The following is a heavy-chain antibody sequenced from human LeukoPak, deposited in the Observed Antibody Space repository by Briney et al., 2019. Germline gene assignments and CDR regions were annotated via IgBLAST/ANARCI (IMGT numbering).Heavy chain of an antibody. CDR2: MNPNSGNT. J-gene: IGHJ6*03. D-gene: IGHD5-18*01. CDR3: ARVPARTVDTAIWGYYYMDV. Sequence: ASVKVSCKASGYTFTSYDINWVRQATGQGPEWMGCMNPNSGNTGYAQKFQGRETITRHTSISTAYMERSSLRSEDTAVYYCARVPARTVDTAIWGYYYMDVWGKGTTVTVSS. CDR1: GYTFTSYD. V-gene: IGHV1-8*03.